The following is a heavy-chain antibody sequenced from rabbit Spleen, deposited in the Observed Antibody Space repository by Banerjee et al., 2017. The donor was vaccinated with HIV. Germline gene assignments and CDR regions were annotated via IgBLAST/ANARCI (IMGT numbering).Heavy chain of an antibody. V-gene: IGHV1S40*01. Sequence: QSLEESGGDLVKPGASLTLTCTASGVSFSISSYMCWVRQAPGKGLEWIACIDAGSSDFTYHASWAKGRFTISKTSSTTVTLQATSLTAADTATYFCARDSNSSFSSYGMDLWGPGTLVTVS. CDR1: GVSFSISSY. J-gene: IGHJ6*01. D-gene: IGHD1-1*01. CDR2: IDAGSSDFT. CDR3: ARDSNSSFSSYGMDL.